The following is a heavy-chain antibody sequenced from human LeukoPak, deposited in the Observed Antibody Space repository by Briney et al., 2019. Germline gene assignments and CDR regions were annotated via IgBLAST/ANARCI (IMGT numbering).Heavy chain of an antibody. CDR2: ISGSGGST. J-gene: IGHJ4*02. CDR1: GFTFSSYA. V-gene: IGHV3-23*01. CDR3: VRGPDHGGSYYPD. D-gene: IGHD1-26*01. Sequence: PGGSLRLSCAASGFTFSSYAMSWVRQAPGRGLEWVSAISGSGGSTYYADSVKGRFTISRDNAKNTLFLQMSSLRVEDTAVYYCVRGPDHGGSYYPDWGQGTRVTVSS.